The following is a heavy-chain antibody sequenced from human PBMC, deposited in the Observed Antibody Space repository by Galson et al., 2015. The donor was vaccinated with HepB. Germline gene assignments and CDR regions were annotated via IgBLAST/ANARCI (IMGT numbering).Heavy chain of an antibody. CDR1: GFTFSSYW. CDR2: IKQDGSEK. J-gene: IGHJ3*02. CDR3: ARESDSNYEAGAFDI. D-gene: IGHD4-11*01. Sequence: LRLSCAASGFTFSSYWMSWVRQAPGKGLEWVANIKQDGSEKYYVDSVKGRFTISRDNAKNSLYLQMNSLRAEDTAVYYCARESDSNYEAGAFDIWVQGTLVTVSS. V-gene: IGHV3-7*03.